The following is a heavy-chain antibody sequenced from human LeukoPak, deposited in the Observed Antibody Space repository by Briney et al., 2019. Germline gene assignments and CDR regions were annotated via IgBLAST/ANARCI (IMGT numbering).Heavy chain of an antibody. CDR2: VSPKTGRT. V-gene: IGHV1-8*01. CDR3: ARESERNDGWFDP. J-gene: IGHJ5*02. D-gene: IGHD1-1*01. Sequence: ASVLVSCKASGYTFRIHDFNWVRQAPGQGLEWMGWVSPKTGRTGYAQKLQGRVYMTTNASLSTAYMELSSLRSDDTAVYFCARESERNDGWFDPWGQGTLVTVSS. CDR1: GYTFRIHD.